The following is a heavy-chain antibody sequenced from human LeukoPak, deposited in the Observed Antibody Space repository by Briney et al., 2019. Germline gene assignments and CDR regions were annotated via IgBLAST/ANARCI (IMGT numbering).Heavy chain of an antibody. Sequence: PGGSLRLSCAASGFTFSGYAMSWVRQAPGKGLEWVSVVSGSGGSTYYADSVKGRFTISRDNSKNTLYLQMNSLRAEDTAIYYCARDGTSWNYDPHFGFWGQGTLVTVSS. CDR3: ARDGTSWNYDPHFGF. V-gene: IGHV3-23*01. CDR1: GFTFSGYA. CDR2: VSGSGGST. D-gene: IGHD3-3*01. J-gene: IGHJ4*02.